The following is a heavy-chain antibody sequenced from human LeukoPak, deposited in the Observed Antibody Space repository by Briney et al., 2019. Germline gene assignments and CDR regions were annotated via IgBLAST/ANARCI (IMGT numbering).Heavy chain of an antibody. CDR1: GYSFASYW. V-gene: IGHV5-51*01. CDR3: ARPMEMTTITAFDI. Sequence: GESLKISCKGSGYSFASYWIGWVRQMPGKGLEWMGIIYPGDSDTRYSPSFQGQVTISADKSISTAYLQWNSLRASDTAMYYCARPMEMTTITAFDIWGQGTMVTVSS. J-gene: IGHJ3*02. CDR2: IYPGDSDT. D-gene: IGHD5-24*01.